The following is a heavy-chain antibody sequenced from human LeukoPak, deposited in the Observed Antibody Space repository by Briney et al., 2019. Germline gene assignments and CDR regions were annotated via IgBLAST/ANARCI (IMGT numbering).Heavy chain of an antibody. Sequence: GGSLRLSCAASGFTFSSYEMNWVRQAPGKGLEWVPYISSSGSTIYYADSVKGRFTISRDNAKNSLYLQMNSLRAEDTAVYYCARDGGWDAFDIWGQGTMVTVSP. CDR3: ARDGGWDAFDI. CDR1: GFTFSSYE. CDR2: ISSSGSTI. J-gene: IGHJ3*02. D-gene: IGHD6-19*01. V-gene: IGHV3-48*03.